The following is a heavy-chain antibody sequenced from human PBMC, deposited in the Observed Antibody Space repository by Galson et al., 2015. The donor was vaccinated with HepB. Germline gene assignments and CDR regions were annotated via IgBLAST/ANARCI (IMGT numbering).Heavy chain of an antibody. V-gene: IGHV3-30*04. CDR1: EFTFSTYA. J-gene: IGHJ4*02. CDR2: IPYDEKTK. CDR3: ARECLEGVIRQYYFDY. D-gene: IGHD3-10*01. Sequence: SLRLSCAASEFTFSTYAMHWVRQAPGKGLEWVAVIPYDEKTKYYADSVKGRFTISRDNSKNTLYLQMNSLRAEDTALYYCARECLEGVIRQYYFDYWGQGTLVTVSS.